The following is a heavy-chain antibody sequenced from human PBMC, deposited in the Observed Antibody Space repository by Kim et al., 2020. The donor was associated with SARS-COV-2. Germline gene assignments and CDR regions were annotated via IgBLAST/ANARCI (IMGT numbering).Heavy chain of an antibody. CDR3: AKYYNFWSGPNFDYWGQGELACDI. J-gene: IGHJ3*02. V-gene: IGHV3-21*01. D-gene: IGHD3-3*01. CDR1: GFTFSSYS. CDR2: ISRDRGDYI. Sequence: GGSLRLSCAASGFTFSSYSMHWFRQAPGKGLEWVSSISRDRGDYIYYPDSVKGRFTISRDNAKNSLYLQMNSLRAEDTAVYYCAKYYNFWSGPNFDYWGQGELACDIWGQGTMVTVSS.